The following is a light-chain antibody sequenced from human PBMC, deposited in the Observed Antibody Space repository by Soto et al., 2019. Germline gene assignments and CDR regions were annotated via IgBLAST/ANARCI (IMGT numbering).Light chain of an antibody. CDR2: EVS. V-gene: IGLV2-8*01. J-gene: IGLJ1*01. CDR3: GSYAGSSYV. Sequence: QSVLTQPPSASGSPGQSVTISCTGTSSDVGNYNFVSWCQQHPGKAPKLMIYEVSKRPSGVPDRFSGSKSGNTASLTVSGLQADDEADYYCGSYAGSSYVFGTGTKLTVL. CDR1: SSDVGNYNF.